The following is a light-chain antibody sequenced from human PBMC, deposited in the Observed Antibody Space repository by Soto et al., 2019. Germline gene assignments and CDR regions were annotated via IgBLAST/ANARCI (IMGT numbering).Light chain of an antibody. CDR2: ATS. CDR1: QSISDR. Sequence: DIHMTQSPSSLSASVGDTVTITCRASQSISDRLNWYQQKPGKAPKLLIYATSTLQTGVPSRFGGSASGTDFTLPINSLHPEDFATYYCQQNYNPPYAFGQGTKLEIK. CDR3: QQNYNPPYA. J-gene: IGKJ2*01. V-gene: IGKV1-39*01.